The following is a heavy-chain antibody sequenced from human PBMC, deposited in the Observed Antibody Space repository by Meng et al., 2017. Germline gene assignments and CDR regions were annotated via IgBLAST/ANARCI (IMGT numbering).Heavy chain of an antibody. V-gene: IGHV1-69*13. CDR2: IIPIFGTA. D-gene: IGHD3-22*01. CDR3: ARVKTYYYDSSGYYGPYYYGMDV. J-gene: IGHJ6*02. CDR1: GGTFSSYA. Sequence: VKVSCKASGGTFSSYAISWVRQAPGQGLEWMGGIIPIFGTANYAQKFQGRVTITADESTSTAYMELSSLRSEDTAVYYCARVKTYYYDSSGYYGPYYYGMDVWGQGTTVTVSS.